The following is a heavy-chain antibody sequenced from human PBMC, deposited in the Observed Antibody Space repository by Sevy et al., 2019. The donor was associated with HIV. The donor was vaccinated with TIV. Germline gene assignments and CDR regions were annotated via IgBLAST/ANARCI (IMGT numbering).Heavy chain of an antibody. CDR3: ARGTRGTFDS. D-gene: IGHD1-1*01. J-gene: IGHJ4*02. CDR2: INSDGGSL. V-gene: IGHV3-74*01. CDR1: GFTFSSSW. Sequence: GGSLRLSCAASGFTFSSSWMHWVRQVPGKGLVWVSRINSDGGSLCYADSVKGRFTISRDNAKKTLYLQMNSLRAEDTAMYFCARGTRGTFDSWGQGALVTVSS.